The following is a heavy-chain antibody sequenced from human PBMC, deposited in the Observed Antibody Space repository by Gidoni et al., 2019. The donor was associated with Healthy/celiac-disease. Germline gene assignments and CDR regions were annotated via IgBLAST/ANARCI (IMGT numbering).Heavy chain of an antibody. CDR2: ISGSGGST. CDR3: AKNGAWELLSYFDY. D-gene: IGHD1-26*01. J-gene: IGHJ4*02. CDR1: GFTFSSYA. V-gene: IGHV3-23*01. Sequence: EVQLLESGGGLVPPGGSLRLYCAASGFTFSSYAMSWVRQAPGKGLEWVSAISGSGGSTDYEDSVKGRFTISRDNAKKTLYLQMNSLRAEDTAVYYCAKNGAWELLSYFDYWGQGTLVTVSS.